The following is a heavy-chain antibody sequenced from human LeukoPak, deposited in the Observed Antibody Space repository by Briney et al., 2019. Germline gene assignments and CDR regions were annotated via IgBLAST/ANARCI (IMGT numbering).Heavy chain of an antibody. D-gene: IGHD3-22*01. CDR3: ARVHYYDASDYSTSNWFDP. J-gene: IGHJ5*02. V-gene: IGHV4-38-2*02. CDR1: GYSISSGYF. Sequence: SETLSLTCSISGYSISSGYFWGWIRQPPGEGLEWIGNIHHDGITYYNPSLKSRVTISLDPSKNQFSLKLTSVAAADTALYHCARVHYYDASDYSTSNWFDPWGQGTLVTVSS. CDR2: IHHDGIT.